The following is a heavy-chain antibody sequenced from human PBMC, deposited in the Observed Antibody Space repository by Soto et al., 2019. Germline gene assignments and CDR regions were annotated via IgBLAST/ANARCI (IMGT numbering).Heavy chain of an antibody. J-gene: IGHJ3*02. CDR2: IKSKTDGGTT. Sequence: PGGSLRLSCAASGFTFSNAWMNWVRQAPGKGLEWVGRIKSKTDGGTTDYAAPVKGRVTISRDDSKNTLYLQMNSLKTEDTAVYYCTTTVLYYDFWSGYFAQDDAFDIWGQGTMVTVS. D-gene: IGHD3-3*01. CDR1: GFTFSNAW. CDR3: TTTVLYYDFWSGYFAQDDAFDI. V-gene: IGHV3-15*07.